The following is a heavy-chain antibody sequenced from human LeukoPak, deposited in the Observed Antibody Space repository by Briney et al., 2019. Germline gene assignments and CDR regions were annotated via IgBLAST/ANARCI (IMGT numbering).Heavy chain of an antibody. D-gene: IGHD5-18*01. Sequence: GSLRLSCATSGFTFTNYAMNRVRQAPGKGLELVANIKQDGSEKYYVDSVKGRFTISRDNAKNSLYLQMNSLRAEDTAVYYCARAYSYGYAHFDYWGQGTLVTVSS. V-gene: IGHV3-7*05. CDR3: ARAYSYGYAHFDY. CDR1: GFTFTNYA. J-gene: IGHJ4*02. CDR2: IKQDGSEK.